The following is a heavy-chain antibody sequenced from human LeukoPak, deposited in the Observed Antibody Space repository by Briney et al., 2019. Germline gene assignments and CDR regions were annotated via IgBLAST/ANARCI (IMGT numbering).Heavy chain of an antibody. CDR2: IRYDGSNK. J-gene: IGHJ3*02. D-gene: IGHD4/OR15-4a*01. CDR3: AAEYGRAFDI. Sequence: GGSLRLSCAASGFTFSSYGMHWVRQAPGKGLEWVAFIRYDGSNKYYADSVKGRFTISRDNAKKSLYLQMNSLRAEDTAVYYCAAEYGRAFDIWGQGTMGTVSS. V-gene: IGHV3-30*02. CDR1: GFTFSSYG.